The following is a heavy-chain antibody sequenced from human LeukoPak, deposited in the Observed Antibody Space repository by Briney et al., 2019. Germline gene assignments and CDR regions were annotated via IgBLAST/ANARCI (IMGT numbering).Heavy chain of an antibody. Sequence: GGSLRLSCAASGFTFSSYWMSWVRQAPGKGLEWVANIKQDGSEKYYVDSVKGRFTISRDNAKNSLYLQMNSLRAEDTALYYCARGSPYYYDSSGYPGGDAFDIWGQGTMVTVSS. CDR2: IKQDGSEK. V-gene: IGHV3-7*03. CDR1: GFTFSSYW. CDR3: ARGSPYYYDSSGYPGGDAFDI. J-gene: IGHJ3*02. D-gene: IGHD3-22*01.